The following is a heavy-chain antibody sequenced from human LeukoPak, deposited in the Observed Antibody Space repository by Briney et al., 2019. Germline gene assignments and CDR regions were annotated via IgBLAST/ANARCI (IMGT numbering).Heavy chain of an antibody. J-gene: IGHJ4*02. CDR3: ARDRIAAPGRVVDY. D-gene: IGHD6-13*01. CDR1: GGSISSSSYY. Sequence: SETLSLTCTVSGGSISSSSYYWGWIRQPPGKGLEWSGSIYYSGSTYYNPSLKSRVTISVDTSKNQFSLKLSSVTAADTAVYYCARDRIAAPGRVVDYWGQGTLVTVSS. CDR2: IYYSGST. V-gene: IGHV4-39*07.